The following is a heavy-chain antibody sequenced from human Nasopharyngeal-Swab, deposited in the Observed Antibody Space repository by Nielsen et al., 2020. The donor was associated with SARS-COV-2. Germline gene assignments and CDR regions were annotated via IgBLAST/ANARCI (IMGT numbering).Heavy chain of an antibody. Sequence: SLKISCAASGFTLDDYAMHWVRQAQGKGLEWVTFISWNSGSINYADSVKGRFTISRDSAKNSLYLQMNSLRDEDTALYYCAKGSHRTCSGAWYFDLWGRGTLVTVSS. D-gene: IGHD7-27*01. J-gene: IGHJ2*01. V-gene: IGHV3-9*01. CDR2: ISWNSGSI. CDR1: GFTLDDYA. CDR3: AKGSHRTCSGAWYFDL.